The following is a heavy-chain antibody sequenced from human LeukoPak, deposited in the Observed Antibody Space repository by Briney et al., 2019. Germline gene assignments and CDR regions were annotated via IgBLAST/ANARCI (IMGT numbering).Heavy chain of an antibody. CDR2: IYYSGTT. D-gene: IGHD2-21*01. V-gene: IGHV4-61*08. J-gene: IGHJ3*02. CDR1: GGSISSGGYY. CDR3: ARPIVVVPLRAFDI. Sequence: SQTLSLTCTVSGGSISSGGYYWSWIQQPPGKGLEWIGYIYYSGTTNYNPSLKSRVTISVDTSKNQFSLKLSSVTAADTAVYYCARPIVVVPLRAFDIWGQGTMVTVSS.